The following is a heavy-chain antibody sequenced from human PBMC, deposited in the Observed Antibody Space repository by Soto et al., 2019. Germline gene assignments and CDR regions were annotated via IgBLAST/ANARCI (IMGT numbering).Heavy chain of an antibody. CDR3: ARDRGVGWFDP. V-gene: IGHV3-30-3*01. D-gene: IGHD1-26*01. J-gene: IGHJ5*02. CDR1: GFTFSSYA. CDR2: ISYDGSNK. Sequence: QVQLVESGGGVVQPGRSLRLSCAASGFTFSSYAMHWVRQAPGKGLEWVAVISYDGSNKYYADSVKGRFTISRDNSKNTLYLQMSSLRAEDTAVYYCARDRGVGWFDPWGQGTLVTVSS.